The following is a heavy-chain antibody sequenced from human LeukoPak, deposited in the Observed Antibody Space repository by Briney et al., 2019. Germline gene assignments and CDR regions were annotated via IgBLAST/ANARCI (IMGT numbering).Heavy chain of an antibody. CDR3: ARDGLRYPDY. CDR2: ISTYNGNT. D-gene: IGHD3-9*01. V-gene: IGHV1-18*01. Sequence: ASVKVSCKASGYIFISYGVSWVRQAPGQGLEWMGWISTYNGNTHYVQNLQGRVTMTTDTSTSTAYMELRSLRSDDTAVYYCARDGLRYPDYWGQGTLVTVSS. CDR1: GYIFISYG. J-gene: IGHJ4*02.